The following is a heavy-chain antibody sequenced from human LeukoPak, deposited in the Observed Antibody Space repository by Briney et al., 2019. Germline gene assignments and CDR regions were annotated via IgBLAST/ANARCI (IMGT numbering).Heavy chain of an antibody. CDR2: INHSGST. CDR1: GGSFSGYY. J-gene: IGHJ6*04. V-gene: IGHV4-34*01. Sequence: SETLSLTCAVCGGSFSGYYWSWIRQPPGKGLEWIGEINHSGSTNYNPSLKSRVTTSVDTSKNQFSLKLSSVTAADTAVYYCARTTGDILTGTPGMDVWGKGTTVTVSS. D-gene: IGHD3-9*01. CDR3: ARTTGDILTGTPGMDV.